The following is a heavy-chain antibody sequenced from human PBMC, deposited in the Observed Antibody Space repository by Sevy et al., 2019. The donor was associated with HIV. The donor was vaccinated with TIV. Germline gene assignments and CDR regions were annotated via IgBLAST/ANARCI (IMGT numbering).Heavy chain of an antibody. CDR1: GFTFSRHA. Sequence: GGSLRLSCVGSGFTFSRHAMHWVRQAPGKGLEWVAVILYDGSNKYYADSVKGRFTISRDNSKNTLDLEMNSLRPEDTAVYYCARSAVAGIEAWFDPWGLGTLVTVCS. V-gene: IGHV3-30-3*01. J-gene: IGHJ5*02. D-gene: IGHD6-19*01. CDR3: ARSAVAGIEAWFDP. CDR2: ILYDGSNK.